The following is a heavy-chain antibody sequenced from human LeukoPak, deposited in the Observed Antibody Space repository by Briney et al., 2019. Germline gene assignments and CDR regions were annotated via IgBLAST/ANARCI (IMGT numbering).Heavy chain of an antibody. Sequence: PGGSLRLSCVVSEFNFRNYWMSWVRQTPGKGLEWVANIKQDGSDKYYVDSVKGRFIISRDNAKNSLYLQMNSLGDEDTAVYYCARDSAAHGGYWGQGTPVIVSS. J-gene: IGHJ4*02. V-gene: IGHV3-7*03. CDR1: EFNFRNYW. D-gene: IGHD6-25*01. CDR2: IKQDGSDK. CDR3: ARDSAAHGGY.